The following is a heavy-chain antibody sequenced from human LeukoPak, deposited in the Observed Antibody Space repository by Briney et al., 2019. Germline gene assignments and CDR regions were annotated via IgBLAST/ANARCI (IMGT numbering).Heavy chain of an antibody. D-gene: IGHD3-9*01. CDR1: GFTFSSYG. CDR2: IRYDGSNK. J-gene: IGHJ4*02. CDR3: AKGPRGRYFDWLLYRYYFDY. V-gene: IGHV3-30*02. Sequence: GGSLRLSCAASGFTFSSYGMHWVRQAPGKGLEWVAFIRYDGSNKYYADSVKGRFTISRDNSKNTLYLQMNSLRAEDTAVYYCAKGPRGRYFDWLLYRYYFDYWGQGTLVTVSS.